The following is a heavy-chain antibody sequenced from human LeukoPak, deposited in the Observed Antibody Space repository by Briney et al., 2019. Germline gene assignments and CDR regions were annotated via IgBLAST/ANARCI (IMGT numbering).Heavy chain of an antibody. J-gene: IGHJ4*02. CDR3: ARAMVRGVPFDY. D-gene: IGHD3-10*01. Sequence: GGSLRLSCAASGFTFNSYAMHWVRQPPGKGLEWIPVISNDGSTKYYADSVRGRFTISRDNSKNTLYLQINSLRLDDTAVYYCARAMVRGVPFDYWGQGTLVTVSS. CDR2: ISNDGSTK. CDR1: GFTFNSYA. V-gene: IGHV3-30-3*01.